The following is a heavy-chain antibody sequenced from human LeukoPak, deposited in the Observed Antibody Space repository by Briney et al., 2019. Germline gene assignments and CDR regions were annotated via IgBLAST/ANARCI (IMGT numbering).Heavy chain of an antibody. D-gene: IGHD1-26*01. CDR1: GFTVSSNY. CDR3: ARDQGGAPY. CDR2: ISSSSIYI. V-gene: IGHV3-21*01. Sequence: GGSLRLSCAASGFTVSSNYMSWVRQAPGKGLEWVSSISSSSIYIYYADSVKGRFTISRDNAKNSLYLQMNSLRAEDTAVYYCARDQGGAPYWGQGTLVTVSS. J-gene: IGHJ4*02.